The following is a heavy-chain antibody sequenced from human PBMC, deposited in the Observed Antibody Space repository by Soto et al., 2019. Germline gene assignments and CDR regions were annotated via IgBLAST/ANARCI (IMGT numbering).Heavy chain of an antibody. V-gene: IGHV3-64*01. CDR2: ISGHGETK. Sequence: EVQLVESGGTLVQPGGSLRLSCVASGFTFTDYYMHWVRQAPGKGLEYVSAISGHGETKYYANSVKGRFIISRDNSKNTLYLQMGSLRDEDMAVYYYGRDLSGGGLDYWGQGTLVPVSS. J-gene: IGHJ4*02. CDR1: GFTFTDYY. CDR3: GRDLSGGGLDY. D-gene: IGHD3-10*01.